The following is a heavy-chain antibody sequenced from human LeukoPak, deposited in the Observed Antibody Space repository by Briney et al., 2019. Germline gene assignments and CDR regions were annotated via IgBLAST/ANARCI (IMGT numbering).Heavy chain of an antibody. D-gene: IGHD3-22*01. Sequence: SVKVSCKASGGTFSSYAISWVRQAPGQGLEWMGRIIPILGIANYAQKFQGRVTITADKSTSTAYMELSSLRSEDTAVYYCARGYDSSGYPEDDAFDIWGQGTMVTVSS. CDR2: IIPILGIA. V-gene: IGHV1-69*04. CDR3: ARGYDSSGYPEDDAFDI. CDR1: GGTFSSYA. J-gene: IGHJ3*02.